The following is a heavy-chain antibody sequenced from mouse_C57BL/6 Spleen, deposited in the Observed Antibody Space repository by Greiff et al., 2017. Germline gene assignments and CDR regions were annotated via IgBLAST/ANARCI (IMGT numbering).Heavy chain of an antibody. D-gene: IGHD4-1*01. CDR2: ISSGGSYT. CDR3: ERLWDFDY. Sequence: DVMLVESGGDLVKPGGSLKLSCAASGFTFSSYGMSWVRQPPDKRLEWVATISSGGSYTYYPDGVKGRYTISRDNAKNTLYLQMSSLKSEDTSLYYCERLWDFDYWGQGTTLTVSS. CDR1: GFTFSSYG. J-gene: IGHJ2*01. V-gene: IGHV5-6*02.